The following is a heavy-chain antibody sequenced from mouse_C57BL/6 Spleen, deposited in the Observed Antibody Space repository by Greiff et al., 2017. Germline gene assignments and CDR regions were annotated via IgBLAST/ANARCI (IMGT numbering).Heavy chain of an antibody. D-gene: IGHD4-1*01. Sequence: VQLQQPGAELVRPGSSVKLSCKASGYTFTSYWMDWVKQRPGQGLEWIGNIYPSDSETHYNQKFKDKATLTVDKASSTAYMQISSLTSEDSAVYYCAREKANWDSLLDYWGQGTTLSVAS. V-gene: IGHV1-61*01. CDR2: IYPSDSET. CDR1: GYTFTSYW. CDR3: AREKANWDSLLDY. J-gene: IGHJ2*01.